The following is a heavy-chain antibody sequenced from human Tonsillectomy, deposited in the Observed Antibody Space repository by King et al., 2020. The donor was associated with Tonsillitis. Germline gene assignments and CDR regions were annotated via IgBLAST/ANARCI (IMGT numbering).Heavy chain of an antibody. V-gene: IGHV3-23*03. CDR2: IYSGGSST. J-gene: IGHJ4*02. D-gene: IGHD6-19*01. Sequence: VQLVESGGGLVQPGGSLRLSCAASGFTFSSYAMSWVRQAPGKGLEWVSVIYSGGSSTYYADSVKGRFTISRDNSKNTLYLQMNSLRAEDTAVYYCAKVYGIAVAGTSFVCCDYWCQGTLVTVSS. CDR3: AKVYGIAVAGTSFVCCDY. CDR1: GFTFSSYA.